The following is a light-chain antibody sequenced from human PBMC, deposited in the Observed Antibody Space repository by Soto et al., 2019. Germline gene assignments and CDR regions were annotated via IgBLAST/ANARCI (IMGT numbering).Light chain of an antibody. Sequence: DIQLTQSPAFLSASVGDRVTITCRASQGMSSDLAWYQQKPGKAPNLLIYAASALQTGVPSRFSGSGSVTDFTLTISSLQPEYFATYYCQQLYTYPITFGQGTRLEIK. V-gene: IGKV1-9*01. CDR1: QGMSSD. CDR3: QQLYTYPIT. J-gene: IGKJ5*01. CDR2: AAS.